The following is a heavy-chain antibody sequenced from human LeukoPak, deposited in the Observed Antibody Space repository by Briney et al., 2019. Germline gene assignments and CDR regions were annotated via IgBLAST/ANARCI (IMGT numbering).Heavy chain of an antibody. D-gene: IGHD4-17*01. CDR2: SYYSGST. CDR3: ATVVTRDYFDY. J-gene: IGHJ4*02. V-gene: IGHV4-59*01. Sequence: SETLSLTCTASGGSISSYYWSWIRQPPGKGLEWIGYSYYSGSTNYNPFLKSRGTISVNTSKNQFSLKLSSATAADTAMYYCATVVTRDYFDYWGQGTLVTVSS. CDR1: GGSISSYY.